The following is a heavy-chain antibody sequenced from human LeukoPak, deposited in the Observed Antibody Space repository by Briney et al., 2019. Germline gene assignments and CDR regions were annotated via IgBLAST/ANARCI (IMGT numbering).Heavy chain of an antibody. J-gene: IGHJ6*02. CDR1: GGSISYYY. V-gene: IGHV4-59*01. CDR3: AREDPQTTVPEGMDV. D-gene: IGHD4-17*01. Sequence: SETLSLTCTVSGGSISYYYWSWIRRSPGKGLEWIGYIYYSGTTNYNPSLKSRVTISVDTSKNQFSLLLRSVTAADTAVYYCAREDPQTTVPEGMDVRGQGTTVTVSS. CDR2: IYYSGTT.